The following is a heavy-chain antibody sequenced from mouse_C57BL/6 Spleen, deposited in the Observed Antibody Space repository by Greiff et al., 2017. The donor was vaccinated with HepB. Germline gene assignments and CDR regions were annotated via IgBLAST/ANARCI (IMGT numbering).Heavy chain of an antibody. CDR1: GFTFSNYW. J-gene: IGHJ3*01. V-gene: IGHV6-3*01. CDR3: TRAGGFAY. CDR2: IRLKSDNYAT. Sequence: EVKLQESGGGLVQPGGSMKLSCVASGFTFSNYWMNWVRQSPEKGLEWVAQIRLKSDNYATHYAESVKGRFTISRDDSKSSVYLQMNNLRAEDTGIYYCTRAGGFAYWGQGTLVTVSA.